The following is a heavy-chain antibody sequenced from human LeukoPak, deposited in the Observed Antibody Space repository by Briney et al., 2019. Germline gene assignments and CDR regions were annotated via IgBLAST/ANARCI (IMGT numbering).Heavy chain of an antibody. Sequence: PSETLSLTCSVSGGSINSSTYYWGWIRQPPGKGLEWIGSISYSGRTYYNPSLKSRVTISIDTSKNQFSLKLSSVTAADTAVYYCARVEYQLSSDDYYYMDVWGKGTTVTVSS. CDR3: ARVEYQLSSDDYYYMDV. V-gene: IGHV4-39*07. CDR1: GGSINSSTYY. CDR2: ISYSGRT. D-gene: IGHD2-2*01. J-gene: IGHJ6*03.